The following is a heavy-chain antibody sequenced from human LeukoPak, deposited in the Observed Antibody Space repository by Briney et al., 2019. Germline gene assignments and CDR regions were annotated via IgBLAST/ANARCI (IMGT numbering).Heavy chain of an antibody. V-gene: IGHV4-34*01. CDR1: GGSFSGYY. CDR2: INHSGST. Sequence: SETLSLTCAVYGGSFSGYYWSWIRQPPGKGLEWIGEINHSGSTNYNPSLKSRVTISVDKSKNQFSLKLSSVTAADTAVYYCARGAGGSSGHLDYWGQGTLVTVYS. D-gene: IGHD3-22*01. CDR3: ARGAGGSSGHLDY. J-gene: IGHJ4*02.